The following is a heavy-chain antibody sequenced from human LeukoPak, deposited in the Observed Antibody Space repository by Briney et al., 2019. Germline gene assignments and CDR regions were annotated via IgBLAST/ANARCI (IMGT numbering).Heavy chain of an antibody. D-gene: IGHD5-12*01. V-gene: IGHV4-59*01. Sequence: ASETLSLTCTVSGGSISYYYWSWIRQPPGKGLECIGYFYYSGSTNYNPSLKSRVTMSVDTSKNEFSLKLTPVTAADTAVYYCARGHSGYPYYFDYWGQGALVTVSS. J-gene: IGHJ4*02. CDR3: ARGHSGYPYYFDY. CDR1: GGSISYYY. CDR2: FYYSGST.